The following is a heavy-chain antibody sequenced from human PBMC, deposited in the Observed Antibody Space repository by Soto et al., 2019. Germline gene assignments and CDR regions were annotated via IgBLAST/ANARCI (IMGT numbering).Heavy chain of an antibody. CDR3: ARAPAVTMNWFDP. Sequence: SETLSLTCTVSGGSISSYYWSWIRQPPGKGLEWIGYIYYSGSTNYNPSLKSRVAISVDTSKNQFSLRLSSVTAADTAVYYCARAPAVTMNWFDPWGQGTLVTVSS. CDR2: IYYSGST. J-gene: IGHJ5*02. D-gene: IGHD4-17*01. CDR1: GGSISSYY. V-gene: IGHV4-59*01.